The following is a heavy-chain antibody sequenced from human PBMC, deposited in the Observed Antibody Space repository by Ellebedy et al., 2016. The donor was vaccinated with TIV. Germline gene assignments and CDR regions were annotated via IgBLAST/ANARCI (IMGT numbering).Heavy chain of an antibody. Sequence: GESLKISCAASGFTFSSYEMNWVRQAPGKGLEWVSYINSSGSTIYYAGSVKARFTISRDNAKNSLYLQMNSLRAEDTAVYYCARDIHYYDSSGYYFWFDPWGQGTLVTVSS. CDR1: GFTFSSYE. D-gene: IGHD3-22*01. CDR3: ARDIHYYDSSGYYFWFDP. J-gene: IGHJ5*02. CDR2: INSSGSTI. V-gene: IGHV3-48*03.